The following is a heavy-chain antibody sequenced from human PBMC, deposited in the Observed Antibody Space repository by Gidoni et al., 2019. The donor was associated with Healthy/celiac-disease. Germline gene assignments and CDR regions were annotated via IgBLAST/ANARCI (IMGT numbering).Heavy chain of an antibody. CDR1: GGSFSGYY. Sequence: QVQLQQWGAGLLKPSETLSLTCAVYGGSFSGYYWSWIRQPPGKGLEWSGEINHRGSTNYTPSLKSRVTISVDTSKNQFSLKLSSVTAADTAVYYCARVVGATRVAGAFDIWGQGTMVTVSS. J-gene: IGHJ3*02. V-gene: IGHV4-34*01. CDR2: INHRGST. D-gene: IGHD1-26*01. CDR3: ARVVGATRVAGAFDI.